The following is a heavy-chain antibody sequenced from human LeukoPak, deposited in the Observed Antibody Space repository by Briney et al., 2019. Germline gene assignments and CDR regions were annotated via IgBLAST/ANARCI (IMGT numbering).Heavy chain of an antibody. D-gene: IGHD6-19*01. CDR3: AREGYTGYSSGWSGGYFDY. Sequence: ASVKVSCKASGYTFTSYYMHWVRQAPGQGLEWMGLINPSGGSTSYAQKFQGRVTMTRDTSTSTVYMELSSLRSEDTAVYYCAREGYTGYSSGWSGGYFDYWGQGTLVTVSS. CDR1: GYTFTSYY. J-gene: IGHJ4*02. CDR2: INPSGGST. V-gene: IGHV1-46*01.